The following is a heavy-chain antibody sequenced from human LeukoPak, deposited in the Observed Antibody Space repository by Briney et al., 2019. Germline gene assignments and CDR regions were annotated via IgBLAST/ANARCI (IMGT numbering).Heavy chain of an antibody. V-gene: IGHV3-48*03. Sequence: GGSLRLSCAASGFTLSSYEMNWVRQAPGKGLEWVSYISGSGRTIYYADSVKGRFTISRDNAKNSLYLQMNSLRAEDTAVYYCARVGYCSSASCYDYWGQGTLVTVSS. J-gene: IGHJ4*02. CDR1: GFTLSSYE. CDR2: ISGSGRTI. D-gene: IGHD2-2*01. CDR3: ARVGYCSSASCYDY.